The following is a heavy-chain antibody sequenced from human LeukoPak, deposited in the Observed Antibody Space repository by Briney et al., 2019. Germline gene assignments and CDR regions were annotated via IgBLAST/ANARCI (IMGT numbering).Heavy chain of an antibody. CDR3: ARDPAYCGGDCYPH. V-gene: IGHV4-31*03. J-gene: IGHJ4*02. CDR2: IYYSGNT. CDR1: GGSISSSSYY. D-gene: IGHD2-21*02. Sequence: SETLSLTCTVSGGSISSSSYYWSWIRQHPGKGLEWIGYIYYSGNTYYNPSLKSRVTISVDTSKNQFSLKLSSVTAADTAVYYCARDPAYCGGDCYPHWGQGTLVTVSS.